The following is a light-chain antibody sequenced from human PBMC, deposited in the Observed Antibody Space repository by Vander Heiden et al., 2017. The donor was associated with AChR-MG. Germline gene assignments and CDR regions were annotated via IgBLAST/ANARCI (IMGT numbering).Light chain of an antibody. CDR3: QQEHTYSWT. Sequence: DIQMTQSPSTLSASVGDRVTITCRASQSVSSRLAWYRQKPGKAPDLLIYKASSLQSGVPSRFSGSGSGTEFTLTISRLQPDDFATYYCQQEHTYSWTFGQRTQVEVK. V-gene: IGKV1-5*03. CDR1: QSVSSR. J-gene: IGKJ1*01. CDR2: KAS.